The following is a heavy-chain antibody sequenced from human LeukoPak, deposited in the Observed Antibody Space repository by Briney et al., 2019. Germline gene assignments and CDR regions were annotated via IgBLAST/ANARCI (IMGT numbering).Heavy chain of an antibody. J-gene: IGHJ6*03. Sequence: ASVKVSCKASGYTFTSYDINWVRQATGQGLEWMGWMNPNSGNTGYAQKFQGRVTMTRNTSISTAYMELSSLRSEDTAVYYCARQYTAMVNHPYYYYYYMDVWGKGTTVTISS. CDR2: MNPNSGNT. CDR3: ARQYTAMVNHPYYYYYYMDV. CDR1: GYTFTSYD. V-gene: IGHV1-8*01. D-gene: IGHD5-18*01.